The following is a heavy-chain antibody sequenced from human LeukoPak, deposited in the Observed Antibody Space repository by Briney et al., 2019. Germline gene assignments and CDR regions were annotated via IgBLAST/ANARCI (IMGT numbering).Heavy chain of an antibody. CDR2: INHSGGA. V-gene: IGHV4-34*01. CDR3: ARVPLRFLEPFDY. J-gene: IGHJ4*02. D-gene: IGHD3-3*01. Sequence: SETLSLTCAVYGGSFTGYYWSWIRQPPGKGLEWIGEINHSGGANYNPSLKSRVTISADTSKSQFSLKLGSVTAADTAVYYCARVPLRFLEPFDYWGQGTLVTVSS. CDR1: GGSFTGYY.